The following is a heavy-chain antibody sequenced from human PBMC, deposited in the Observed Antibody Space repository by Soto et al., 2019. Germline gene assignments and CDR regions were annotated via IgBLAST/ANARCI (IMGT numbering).Heavy chain of an antibody. J-gene: IGHJ6*02. CDR3: TRVLTEIPPHYYVLED. CDR2: INPENGDT. V-gene: IGHV1-3*01. CDR1: GYTFTKYA. Sequence: GASVKVSCKTSGYTFTKYAIHWVRQAPGRGLEWMGWINPENGDTTFSEEFQGRLTLTRDTSATTGYMQLSSLRSEDTAMYYCTRVLTEIPPHYYVLEDWGQGTAVTVSS. D-gene: IGHD2-21*01.